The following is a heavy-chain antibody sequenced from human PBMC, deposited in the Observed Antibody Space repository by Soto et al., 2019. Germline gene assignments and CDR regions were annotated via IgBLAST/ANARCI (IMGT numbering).Heavy chain of an antibody. CDR1: GFTFINYA. CDR3: ARGGLFCSGGYCYSDAFDI. V-gene: IGHV3-30-3*01. J-gene: IGHJ3*02. Sequence: ESGGGVVQPGRSLRLSCAASGFTFINYAVHWVRQAPGKGLEWVAVISYDGNNKYYADSVKGRFTISRDNSKNTLYLQVNSLRPDDTAVYYCARGGLFCSGGYCYSDAFDIWGQGTMVTVSS. D-gene: IGHD2-15*01. CDR2: ISYDGNNK.